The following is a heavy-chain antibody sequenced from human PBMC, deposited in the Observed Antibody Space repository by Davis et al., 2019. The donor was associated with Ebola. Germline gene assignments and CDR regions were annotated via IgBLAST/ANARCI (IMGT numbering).Heavy chain of an antibody. V-gene: IGHV3-23*01. J-gene: IGHJ4*02. CDR3: ARGWELLCDY. CDR2: VSDSGGTT. D-gene: IGHD1-26*01. CDR1: GLTFTNSA. Sequence: GESLKTSCAASGLTFTNSAMSWVRQAPGKGLEWVSGVSDSGGTTYYAASVKGRFTISRDNSKNTLYLQMNSLRAEDTAVYYCARGWELLCDYWGQGTLVTVSS.